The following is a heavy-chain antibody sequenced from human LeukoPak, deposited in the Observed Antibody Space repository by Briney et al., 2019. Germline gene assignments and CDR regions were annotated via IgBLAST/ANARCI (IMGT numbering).Heavy chain of an antibody. Sequence: PGRSLRLSCAASGFTFSSYGMHWLRQAPGKGLEWVAVISYDGSNKYYADSVKGRFTISRDNSKNTLYLQMNSLRAEDTAVYYCAKDRGYSSGWPTYYFDYWGQGTLVTVSS. J-gene: IGHJ4*02. V-gene: IGHV3-30*18. D-gene: IGHD6-19*01. CDR3: AKDRGYSSGWPTYYFDY. CDR2: ISYDGSNK. CDR1: GFTFSSYG.